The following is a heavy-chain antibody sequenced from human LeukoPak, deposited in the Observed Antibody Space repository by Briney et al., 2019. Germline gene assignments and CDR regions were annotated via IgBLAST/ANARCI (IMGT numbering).Heavy chain of an antibody. CDR1: GGSISSSSYY. CDR2: IYYSGST. V-gene: IGHV4-39*07. J-gene: IGHJ6*02. Sequence: SSETLSLTCTVSGGSISSSSYYWGWIRQPPGKGLEWIGSIYYSGSTYYNPSLKSRVTISVDTSKNQFSLKLSSVTAADTAVYYCASNGVWYYYGMDVWGQGTTVTVSS. D-gene: IGHD3-16*01. CDR3: ASNGVWYYYGMDV.